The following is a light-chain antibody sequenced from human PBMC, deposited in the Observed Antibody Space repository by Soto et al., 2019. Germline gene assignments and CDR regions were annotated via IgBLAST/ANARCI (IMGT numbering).Light chain of an antibody. CDR2: DNN. Sequence: QSVLTQPPSVSAAPGQRVTISCSGSSSNIGNNYVSWYQQLPGTAPKLLIYDNNKRPSGIPDRFSGSKSGASATLGITGLQTGDEADYHCETWDSSLSAAVFGGGPKVTVL. J-gene: IGLJ2*01. CDR1: SSNIGNNY. CDR3: ETWDSSLSAAV. V-gene: IGLV1-51*01.